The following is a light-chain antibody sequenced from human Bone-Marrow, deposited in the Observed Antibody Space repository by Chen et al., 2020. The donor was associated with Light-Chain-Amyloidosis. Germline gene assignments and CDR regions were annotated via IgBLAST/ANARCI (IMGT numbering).Light chain of an antibody. Sequence: QSALTQPASVSGSPGQSITISCTGTSSDVGGDNHVSWYQQHPDKAPKLMLSEVTNRPSWVPDRFSDSKSDNTASLTISGLQTKDEADYFCSSYTITNALVFGSGTRVTVL. CDR3: SSYTITNALV. V-gene: IGLV2-14*01. CDR2: EVT. CDR1: SSDVGGDNH. J-gene: IGLJ1*01.